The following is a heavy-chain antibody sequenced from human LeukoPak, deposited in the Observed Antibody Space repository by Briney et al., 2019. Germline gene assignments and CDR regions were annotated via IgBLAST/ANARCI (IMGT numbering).Heavy chain of an antibody. Sequence: SETLSLTCTVSGGSISSNYWSWIRQPPGKGLEWIGYIYYSGSTNYNPSLKSRVTISVDTSKNQFSLKLSSVTAADTAVYYCARGTWGYGYWGQGTLVTVSS. CDR3: ARGTWGYGY. J-gene: IGHJ4*02. V-gene: IGHV4-59*01. CDR1: GGSISSNY. D-gene: IGHD5-12*01. CDR2: IYYSGST.